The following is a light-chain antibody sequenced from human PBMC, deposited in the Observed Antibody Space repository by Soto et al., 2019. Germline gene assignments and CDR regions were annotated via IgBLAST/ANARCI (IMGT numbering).Light chain of an antibody. V-gene: IGKV3-20*01. J-gene: IGKJ3*01. Sequence: DIVLTQSPGTLSLSPGERATLSCRASQGVSANHLTWYQQKPGQAPRLLMCGASTRATGIPAKVSGSGSGTDFTLTISRLEPEDFAVYFCQQYSRAPFTFGPGTKVYI. CDR1: QGVSANH. CDR3: QQYSRAPFT. CDR2: GAS.